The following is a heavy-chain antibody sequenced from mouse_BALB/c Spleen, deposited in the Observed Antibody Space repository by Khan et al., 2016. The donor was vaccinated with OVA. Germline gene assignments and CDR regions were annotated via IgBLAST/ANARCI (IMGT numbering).Heavy chain of an antibody. V-gene: IGHV3-6*02. D-gene: IGHD3-1*01. Sequence: EVQLQESGPGLVKPSQSLSLTCSVTGYSITSGYFWKWIRQFPGNKLEWMGYIRYDGNSNYNPSLKNRISITRDTTKNQFFLKLNSVTPENTATYYCARGGSSGPTWFADWGQGTLVTVSA. CDR2: IRYDGNS. CDR3: ARGGSSGPTWFAD. J-gene: IGHJ3*01. CDR1: GYSITSGYF.